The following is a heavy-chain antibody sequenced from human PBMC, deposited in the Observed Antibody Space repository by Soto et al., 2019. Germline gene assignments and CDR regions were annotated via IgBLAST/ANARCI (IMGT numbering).Heavy chain of an antibody. CDR2: ISSSGSTI. Sequence: GGSLRLSCAASGFTFSSYEMNWVRQAPGKGLEWVSYISSSGSTIYYADSVKGRFTISRDNAKNSLYLQMNSPRAEDTAVYCCARGELNGMDVWGQGTTVTVSS. CDR1: GFTFSSYE. D-gene: IGHD3-10*01. CDR3: ARGELNGMDV. J-gene: IGHJ6*02. V-gene: IGHV3-48*03.